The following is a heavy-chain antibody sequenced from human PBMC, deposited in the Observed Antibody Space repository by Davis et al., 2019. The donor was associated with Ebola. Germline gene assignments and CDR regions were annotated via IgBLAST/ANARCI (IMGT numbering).Heavy chain of an antibody. Sequence: ASVKVSCKASGYTFTSYDINWVRQATGQGLEWMGWMNPNSGGTNYAQKFQGRVTMTRDTSISTAYMELSRLRSDDTAVYYCTMRDTAMVNFDYWGQGTLVTVSS. D-gene: IGHD5-18*01. J-gene: IGHJ4*02. CDR1: GYTFTSYD. CDR3: TMRDTAMVNFDY. CDR2: MNPNSGGT. V-gene: IGHV1-2*02.